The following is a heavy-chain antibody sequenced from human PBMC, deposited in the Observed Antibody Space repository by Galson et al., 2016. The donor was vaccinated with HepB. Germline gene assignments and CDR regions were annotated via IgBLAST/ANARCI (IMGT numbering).Heavy chain of an antibody. CDR2: ISGSGGST. V-gene: IGHV3-23*01. CDR1: GFTFRSYA. Sequence: SLRLSCAASGFTFRSYAMTWVRQAPGKGLEWVSTISGSGGSTYHADSVKGRFTISSDNSKNTVYLQMNSLRAEDTAVYYCAKFASGTYYLDSFDYWGQGTMVTLSS. J-gene: IGHJ4*03. CDR3: AKFASGTYYLDSFDY. D-gene: IGHD3-10*01.